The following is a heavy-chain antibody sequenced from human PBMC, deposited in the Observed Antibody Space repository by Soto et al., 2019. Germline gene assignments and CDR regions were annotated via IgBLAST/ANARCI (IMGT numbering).Heavy chain of an antibody. Sequence: PGGSLRLSCAASGFTFSNYWMTWVRQAPGKGLEWVANIRPDGSEESYVDSVKGRFTISRDNANNSVYLQMKSLRAEDTAVYYCARTGYADHWGQGILVTVSS. V-gene: IGHV3-7*05. CDR1: GFTFSNYW. J-gene: IGHJ4*02. CDR2: IRPDGSEE. D-gene: IGHD1-1*01. CDR3: ARTGYADH.